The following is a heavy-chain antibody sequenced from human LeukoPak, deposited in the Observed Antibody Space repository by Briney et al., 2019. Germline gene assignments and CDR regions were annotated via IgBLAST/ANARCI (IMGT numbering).Heavy chain of an antibody. V-gene: IGHV1-18*01. CDR3: ARLGGWAYRDYLQEAFDY. J-gene: IGHJ4*02. Sequence: ASVKVSCKASGYTFTNFGISWVRQAPGQGLEWMGWISPSNGNTNYAQKVQGRVTMTTDTSTSTVYMELRSLRSDDTAVYYCARLGGWAYRDYLQEAFDYWGQGTLVTVSS. D-gene: IGHD4-17*01. CDR1: GYTFTNFG. CDR2: ISPSNGNT.